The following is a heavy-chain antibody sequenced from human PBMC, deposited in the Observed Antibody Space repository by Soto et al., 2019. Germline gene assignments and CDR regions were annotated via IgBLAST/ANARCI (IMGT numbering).Heavy chain of an antibody. D-gene: IGHD6-13*01. CDR3: AREILYHNIAEAGWGGTWFDP. CDR1: GYTFTSYD. V-gene: IGHV1-8*01. J-gene: IGHJ5*02. CDR2: MNPNSGNT. Sequence: GASVKVSCKASGYTFTSYDINWVRQATGQGLEWMGWMNPNSGNTGYAQKFQGRVTMTRNTSISTAYMELSSLRSEGTAVYYCAREILYHNIAEAGWGGTWFDPWGQGTLVTVSS.